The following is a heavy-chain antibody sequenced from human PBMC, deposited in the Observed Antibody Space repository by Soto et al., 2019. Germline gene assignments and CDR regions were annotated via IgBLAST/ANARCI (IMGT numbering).Heavy chain of an antibody. V-gene: IGHV1-46*01. CDR2: INPSGGST. CDR1: GYTFTSYY. Sequence: ASVKVSCKASGYTFTSYYMHWVRQAPGQGLEWMGIINPSGGSTSYAQKFQGRVTMTRDTSTSTVYMELSSLRSEDTAVYYCARVSCSGGSCYSFIDPWGQGTLVTVSS. J-gene: IGHJ5*02. CDR3: ARVSCSGGSCYSFIDP. D-gene: IGHD2-15*01.